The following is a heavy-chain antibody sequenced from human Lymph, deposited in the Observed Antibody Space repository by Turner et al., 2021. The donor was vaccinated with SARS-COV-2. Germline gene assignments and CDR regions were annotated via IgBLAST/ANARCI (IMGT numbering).Heavy chain of an antibody. CDR3: ATVLCSGGSCYYNGMDV. Sequence: QVQLVQSGAEVKKPGASMKVSCKVSGYTLTELSMHWVRQAPGKGLEWVGGFDPEDGETIYAQKFQGRVTMTEDTSTDTAYMELSSLRSEDTAVYYCATVLCSGGSCYYNGMDVWGQGTTVTVSS. CDR1: GYTLTELS. CDR2: FDPEDGET. V-gene: IGHV1-24*01. D-gene: IGHD2-15*01. J-gene: IGHJ6*02.